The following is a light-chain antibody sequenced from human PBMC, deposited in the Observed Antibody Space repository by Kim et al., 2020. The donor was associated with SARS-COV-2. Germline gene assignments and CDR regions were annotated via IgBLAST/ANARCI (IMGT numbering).Light chain of an antibody. V-gene: IGKV3-20*01. J-gene: IGKJ4*02. CDR2: ATS. CDR3: QQCKTTPLT. Sequence: SQGPRAPLPSRPSQSVTPAHLAWYQQTVVQASRLLLYATSIRATGVPDRFSGSASETELPLTISRLEPDDFAVYYCQQCKTTPLTFDGVTKVDI. CDR1: QSVTPAH.